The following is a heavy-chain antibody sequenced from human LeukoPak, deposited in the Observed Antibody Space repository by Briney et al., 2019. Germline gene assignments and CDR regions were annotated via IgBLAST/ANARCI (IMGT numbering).Heavy chain of an antibody. CDR3: AKPQYGGSPPQDY. D-gene: IGHD1-26*01. Sequence: PGGSLRLSCVASGLTFSRYAMTWVRQAPGKGLEWVSGISDSDYSTYYADSVQGRFTISRDNSKDTLYLQMDSLRAEDTAVYYCAKPQYGGSPPQDYWGQGTLVTGSS. CDR2: ISDSDYST. V-gene: IGHV3-23*01. J-gene: IGHJ4*02. CDR1: GLTFSRYA.